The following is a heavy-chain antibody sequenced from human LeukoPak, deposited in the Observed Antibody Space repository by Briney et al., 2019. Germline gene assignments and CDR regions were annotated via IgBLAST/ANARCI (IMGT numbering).Heavy chain of an antibody. V-gene: IGHV4-61*02. CDR3: ARTPIYYFDNSGYYN. Sequence: PSQTLSLTCTVSGGSISSGGYYWSWIRQPAGKGLEWIGSIYYSGSTYYNPSLKSRVTISVDTSKNQFSLRLSSVTAADTAVYYCARTPIYYFDNSGYYNWGQGTLVTVSS. D-gene: IGHD3-22*01. J-gene: IGHJ4*02. CDR2: IYYSGST. CDR1: GGSISSGGYY.